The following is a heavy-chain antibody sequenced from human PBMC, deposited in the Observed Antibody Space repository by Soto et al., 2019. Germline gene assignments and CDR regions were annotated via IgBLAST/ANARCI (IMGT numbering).Heavy chain of an antibody. CDR1: GGTFSSYA. J-gene: IGHJ3*02. Sequence: SVKVSCKACGGTFSSYAISWVRQAPGQGLEWMGGIIPIFGTANYAQKFQGRVTITADESTSTAYMELSSLRSEDTAVYYCAVVLRFFHDAFDIWGQGTMVTVSS. V-gene: IGHV1-69*13. CDR2: IIPIFGTA. CDR3: AVVLRFFHDAFDI. D-gene: IGHD3-3*01.